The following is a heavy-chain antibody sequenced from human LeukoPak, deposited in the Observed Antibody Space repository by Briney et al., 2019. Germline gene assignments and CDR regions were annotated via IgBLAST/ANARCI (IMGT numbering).Heavy chain of an antibody. CDR2: ISGSGGST. CDR3: AKVPYYYDSSGYYPFDY. Sequence: GGSLRLSCAASGFTFSSYAMSWVRQAPGKGLEWVSAISGSGGSTYYADSVKGRFTISRDNSKNTLYLQMNSLRAEDTAVYYCAKVPYYYDSSGYYPFDYWGQGTLVTVSS. J-gene: IGHJ4*02. V-gene: IGHV3-23*01. D-gene: IGHD3-22*01. CDR1: GFTFSSYA.